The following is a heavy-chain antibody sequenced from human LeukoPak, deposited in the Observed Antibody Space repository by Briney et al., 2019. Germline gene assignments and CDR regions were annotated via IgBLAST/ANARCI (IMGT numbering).Heavy chain of an antibody. CDR3: ARDTAGDNWFDP. V-gene: IGHV4-34*01. CDR2: INHSGST. CDR1: GGSFSGYY. Sequence: SETLSLTCAVYGGSFSGYYWSWIRQPPGEGLEWIGEINHSGSTNYNPSLKSRVTISVDTSKNQFSLKLSSVTAADTAVYYCARDTAGDNWFDPWGQGTLVTVSS. J-gene: IGHJ5*02. D-gene: IGHD5-18*01.